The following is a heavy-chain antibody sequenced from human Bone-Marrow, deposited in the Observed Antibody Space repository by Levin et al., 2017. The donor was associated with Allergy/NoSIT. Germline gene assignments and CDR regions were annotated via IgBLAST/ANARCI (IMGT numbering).Heavy chain of an antibody. Sequence: PGESLKISCAAAGFTFSSYWMHWVRQAPGKGLVWVSRINSDGSSTNYADSVKGRFTISRDNAKNTLYLQMNSLRAEDTAVYYCARVGSSSWYWGQGALVTVSS. CDR2: INSDGSST. CDR1: GFTFSSYW. CDR3: ARVGSSSWY. D-gene: IGHD6-13*01. J-gene: IGHJ4*02. V-gene: IGHV3-74*01.